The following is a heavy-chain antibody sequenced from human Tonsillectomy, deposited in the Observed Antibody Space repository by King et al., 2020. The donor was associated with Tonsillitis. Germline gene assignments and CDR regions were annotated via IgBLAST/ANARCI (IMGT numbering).Heavy chain of an antibody. CDR3: AKDRGATYYYYGMDV. J-gene: IGHJ6*02. D-gene: IGHD1-26*01. Sequence: QLVQSGGGLVQPGRSLRLSCAASGFTFDDYAMHWVRQAPGKGLEWVSGISWNSGIIGYADSVKGRFTISRDNAKNSLYLQMNSLRAEDTALYYCAKDRGATYYYYGMDVWGLGTTVTVSS. CDR1: GFTFDDYA. CDR2: ISWNSGII. V-gene: IGHV3-9*01.